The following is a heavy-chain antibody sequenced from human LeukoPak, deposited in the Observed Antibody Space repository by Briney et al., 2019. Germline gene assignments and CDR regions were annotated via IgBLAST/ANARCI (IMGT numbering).Heavy chain of an antibody. Sequence: PSETLSLTCTVSGASIGAGSSYWSWIRQPPGKGLEWIGSIYYSGSTYYNPSLKSRVTISVDTSKNQFSLKLSSVTAADTAVYYCARWAYSSGYQTFDYWGQGTLVTVSS. CDR3: ARWAYSSGYQTFDY. V-gene: IGHV4-39*01. CDR1: GASIGAGSSY. CDR2: IYYSGST. J-gene: IGHJ4*02. D-gene: IGHD5-18*01.